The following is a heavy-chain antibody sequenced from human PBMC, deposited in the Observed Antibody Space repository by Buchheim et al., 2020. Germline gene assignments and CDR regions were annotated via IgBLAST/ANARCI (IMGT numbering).Heavy chain of an antibody. CDR3: ARDLWVPTPGQQLVPVTFDY. J-gene: IGHJ4*02. D-gene: IGHD6-13*01. Sequence: EVQLVESGGGLVQPGGSLRLSCAASGFTFSSYWMSWVRQAPGKGLEWVANIKQDGSEKYYVDSVKGRFTISRDNAKNSLYLQMNSLRAEDTAVYYCARDLWVPTPGQQLVPVTFDYWGQGTL. V-gene: IGHV3-7*01. CDR2: IKQDGSEK. CDR1: GFTFSSYW.